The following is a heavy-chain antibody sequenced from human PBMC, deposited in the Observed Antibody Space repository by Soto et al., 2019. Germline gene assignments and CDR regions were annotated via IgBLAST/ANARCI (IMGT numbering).Heavy chain of an antibody. CDR1: GFTFDDYT. CDR2: ISWDGGST. CDR3: AKGDSSSWSLFDY. D-gene: IGHD6-13*01. V-gene: IGHV3-43*01. J-gene: IGHJ4*02. Sequence: GGSLRLSCAASGFTFDDYTMHWVRQAPGKGLEWVSLISWDGGSTYYADSVKGRFTISRDNSKNSLYLQMNSLRTEDTALYYCAKGDSSSWSLFDYWGQGTLVTVSS.